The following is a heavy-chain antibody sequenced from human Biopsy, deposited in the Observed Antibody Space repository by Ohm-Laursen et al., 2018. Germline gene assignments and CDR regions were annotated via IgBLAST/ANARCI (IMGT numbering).Heavy chain of an antibody. D-gene: IGHD3-10*01. CDR1: GDTFTTSA. CDR2: IIPILGTV. J-gene: IGHJ6*02. V-gene: IGHV1-69*10. CDR3: ASGDIGGIGLDV. Sequence: VKISCKASGDTFTTSAISWVRQVPGQGLDWMGRIIPILGTVDYGQNFQGRVTIRADTSTTFLELTSLRYDDTAVYYCASGDIGGIGLDVWGLGTTVTVS.